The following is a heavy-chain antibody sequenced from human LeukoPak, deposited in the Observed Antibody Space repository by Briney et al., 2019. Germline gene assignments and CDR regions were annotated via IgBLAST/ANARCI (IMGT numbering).Heavy chain of an antibody. D-gene: IGHD1-26*01. CDR2: ISGRSSTI. CDR3: ARDRLTSGSYFFDY. CDR1: AFTFSDYS. J-gene: IGHJ4*02. Sequence: GGTLRLSCAASAFTFSDYSMNWVRQAPGKGLEWISYISGRSSTIYYADSVRGRFTISRDNAKNSMYLQMNSLRAEDTAVYYCARDRLTSGSYFFDYWGQGTLVTVSS. V-gene: IGHV3-48*01.